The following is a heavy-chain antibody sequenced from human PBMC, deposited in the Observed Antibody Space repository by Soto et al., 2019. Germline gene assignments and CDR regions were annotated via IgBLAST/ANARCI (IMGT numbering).Heavy chain of an antibody. CDR3: ARRWGEGRVDY. Sequence: QVQLQESGPGLVKPSGTLSLTCAVSGGSIRSSDWWSWVRQPPGKGMEWIGEIYHSGNTNYNPSLKRRVTVAVDKTRNQFSLKLSSLAAADTAVYYCARRWGEGRVDYWGQGTLVTVSS. D-gene: IGHD3-10*01. CDR1: GGSIRSSDW. V-gene: IGHV4-4*02. J-gene: IGHJ4*02. CDR2: IYHSGNT.